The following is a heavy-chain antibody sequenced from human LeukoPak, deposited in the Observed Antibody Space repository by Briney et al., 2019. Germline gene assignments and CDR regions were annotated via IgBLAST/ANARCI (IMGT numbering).Heavy chain of an antibody. V-gene: IGHV4-30-2*01. D-gene: IGHD3-10*02. J-gene: IGHJ4*02. CDR1: GGSISSGGYY. CDR3: ARGVTMLGDA. CDR2: IYHSGST. Sequence: SETLSLTCTVSGGSISSGGYYWSWIRQPPGKGLEWIGYIYHSGSTYYNPSLKSRVTISVDRSKNQFSLKLSSVTAADTAVYYCARGVTMLGDAWGQGTLVTVSS.